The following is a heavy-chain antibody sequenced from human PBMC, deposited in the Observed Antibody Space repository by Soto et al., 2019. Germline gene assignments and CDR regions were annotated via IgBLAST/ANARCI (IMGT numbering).Heavy chain of an antibody. V-gene: IGHV1-69*01. CDR1: GGLFSSFA. J-gene: IGHJ4*02. Sequence: QGQLVQSGPEVKKVASSVKLSCKDSGGLFSSFAISWVRQSPGQGLEWLGGIIPVFGTTNYAENFQDRVTITADESTNTAYMELISLTSGDTAIYYCARGGSPYVWFNEFWGQGTLVTVSS. CDR2: IIPVFGTT. D-gene: IGHD3-16*01. CDR3: ARGGSPYVWFNEF.